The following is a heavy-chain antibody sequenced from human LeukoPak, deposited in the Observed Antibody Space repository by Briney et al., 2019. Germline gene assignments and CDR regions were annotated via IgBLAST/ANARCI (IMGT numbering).Heavy chain of an antibody. V-gene: IGHV3-23*01. Sequence: GASLRLSCAASGLTLSNYAMSWVRQAPGKGLEWVSAITGSGGGTYYADSVKGRFTISRDNSKNTLYLQMNSLRAEDTAVYYCTKWGDYDVLTGYYDPDYWGQGTLVTVSS. CDR3: TKWGDYDVLTGYYDPDY. CDR2: ITGSGGGT. J-gene: IGHJ4*02. CDR1: GLTLSNYA. D-gene: IGHD3-9*01.